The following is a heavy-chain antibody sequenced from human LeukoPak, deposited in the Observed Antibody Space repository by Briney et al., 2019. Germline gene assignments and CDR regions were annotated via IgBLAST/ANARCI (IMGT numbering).Heavy chain of an antibody. CDR1: GFTFSDYG. V-gene: IGHV3-33*06. CDR3: AKFSSGYPVVDY. J-gene: IGHJ4*02. D-gene: IGHD6-25*01. CDR2: IWYDGSNK. Sequence: GGSLRLSCTASGFTFSDYGMHWVRQPPGKGLEWVAIIWYDGSNKTYEDSVKGRFTISRDNSKNTLYLQMNSLRAEDTAVYYCAKFSSGYPVVDYWGQGSLVTVSS.